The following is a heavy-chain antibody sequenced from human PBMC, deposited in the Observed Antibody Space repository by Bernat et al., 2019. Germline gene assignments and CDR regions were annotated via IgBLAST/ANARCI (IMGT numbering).Heavy chain of an antibody. CDR3: AKDLLAVEMATIAAFDV. Sequence: EVQLLEAGGGLRQPGGSLRLSCAASGFTFSASAMSWVRQAPGKGLEWVSSLTSGGTTYYADSVKGRFIIARDNDKNALFLQMNSLRADDTAIYYCAKDLLAVEMATIAAFDVWGQGTVVTVSS. CDR2: LTSGGTT. CDR1: GFTFSASA. J-gene: IGHJ3*01. V-gene: IGHV3-23*01. D-gene: IGHD2-21*01.